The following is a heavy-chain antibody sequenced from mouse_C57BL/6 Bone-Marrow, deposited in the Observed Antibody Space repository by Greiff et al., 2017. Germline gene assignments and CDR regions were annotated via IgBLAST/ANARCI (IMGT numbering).Heavy chain of an antibody. J-gene: IGHJ3*01. CDR1: GYTFTSYW. Sequence: QVQLQQPGAELVKPGASVKLSCKASGYTFTSYWMHWVKQRPGQGLEWIGMIHPTSGSTNYNEKFKSKATLTVDKSSSTAYMQLSSLTSEDSAVFCCARGLRLPPWFAYWGQGTLVTVSA. V-gene: IGHV1-64*01. D-gene: IGHD3-2*02. CDR3: ARGLRLPPWFAY. CDR2: IHPTSGST.